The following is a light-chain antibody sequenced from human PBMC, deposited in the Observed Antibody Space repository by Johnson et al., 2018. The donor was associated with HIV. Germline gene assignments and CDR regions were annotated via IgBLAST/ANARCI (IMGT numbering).Light chain of an antibody. J-gene: IGLJ1*01. CDR3: AAWDDSLNGRYV. CDR2: RNN. V-gene: IGLV1-47*01. Sequence: QSVLTQPPSVSAAPGQKVTISCSGSSSNIGNNYVSWYQQLPGTAPKLLIYRNNQRPSGVPDRFSGSKSGTSASLAISGLQAEDEADYYCAAWDDSLNGRYVFRTVTKVSVL. CDR1: SSNIGNNY.